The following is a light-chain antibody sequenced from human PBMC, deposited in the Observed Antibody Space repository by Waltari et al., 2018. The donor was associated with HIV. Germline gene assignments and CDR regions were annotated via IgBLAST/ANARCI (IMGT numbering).Light chain of an antibody. J-gene: IGLJ3*02. V-gene: IGLV1-44*01. CDR3: AAWDDSLNGWV. Sequence: QSVLTQPPSASGTPGQRVTISCSGSSSNIGSNTVNWYHQLPGTAPKLLIYTNKRRPSGVPDRFSGSKSGPSASLAISGLQSEDEADYYCAAWDDSLNGWVFGGGTKLTVL. CDR2: TNK. CDR1: SSNIGSNT.